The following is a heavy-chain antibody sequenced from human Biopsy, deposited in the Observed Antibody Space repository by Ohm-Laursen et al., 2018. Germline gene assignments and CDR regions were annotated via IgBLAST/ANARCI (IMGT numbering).Heavy chain of an antibody. J-gene: IGHJ6*02. Sequence: SLRLSCTASGSSFSDYHMRWIRQAPGRGLEWDSYISGGGTIYYGDTMKGRVTISRDNAKNSLYLQMHSLRAEDTAVYYCARDTRWSPYSMDVWGQGTTVTVSS. V-gene: IGHV3-11*01. CDR3: ARDTRWSPYSMDV. CDR1: GSSFSDYH. D-gene: IGHD4-23*01. CDR2: ISGGGTI.